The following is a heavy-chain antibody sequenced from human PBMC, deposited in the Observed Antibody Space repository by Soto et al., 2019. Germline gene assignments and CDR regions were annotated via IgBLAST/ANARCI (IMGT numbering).Heavy chain of an antibody. CDR2: IIPIFGTA. J-gene: IGHJ4*02. CDR1: GGSFSSYT. CDR3: ARGQTGGGWGYYFDY. D-gene: IGHD3-16*01. V-gene: IGHV1-69*12. Sequence: QVQLVQSGAEVKKPGSSVKVSCKASGGSFSSYTIDWVRHAPGQGLEWMGGIIPIFGTADYAQKFQGRVTITADEPTSSAYMELSSLRSEDTAVYYCARGQTGGGWGYYFDYWGQGTLVTVSS.